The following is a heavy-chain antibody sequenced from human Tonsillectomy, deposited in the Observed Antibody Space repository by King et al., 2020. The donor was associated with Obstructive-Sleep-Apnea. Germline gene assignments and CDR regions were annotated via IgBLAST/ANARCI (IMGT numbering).Heavy chain of an antibody. V-gene: IGHV4-39*07. CDR2: IYYSGSP. Sequence: QLQESGPGLVKPSETLSLTCTVSGGSISSSSYYWGWIRQPPGKGLEWIGSIYYSGSPYYNPSLKSRVTISVDTSKNQFSLKLSSVTAADTAVYYCARDRFKDYYGSGSFTWGQGTLVTVSS. CDR3: ARDRFKDYYGSGSFT. CDR1: GGSISSSSYY. D-gene: IGHD3-10*01. J-gene: IGHJ4*02.